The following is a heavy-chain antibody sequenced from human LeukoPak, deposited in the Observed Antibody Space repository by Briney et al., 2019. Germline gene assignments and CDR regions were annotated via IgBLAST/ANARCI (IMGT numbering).Heavy chain of an antibody. D-gene: IGHD1-1*01. CDR1: GFTFSTYG. CDR3: ARGDPYDLFDY. J-gene: IGHJ4*02. Sequence: GGSLRLSCAASGFTFSTYGMHWVRQAPGKGLEWVAVIWYDGSTKYYADSVKGRFTISRDNSKNTLYLQMDSLRAEDTAVYYCARGDPYDLFDYWGQGTLVTVSS. V-gene: IGHV3-33*01. CDR2: IWYDGSTK.